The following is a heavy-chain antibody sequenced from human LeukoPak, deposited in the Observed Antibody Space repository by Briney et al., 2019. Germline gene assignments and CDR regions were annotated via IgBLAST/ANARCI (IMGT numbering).Heavy chain of an antibody. V-gene: IGHV4-34*01. CDR1: GGSFSGYY. J-gene: IGHJ4*02. CDR3: ARGSSSGWYPPDY. Sequence: PSETLSLTCAVYGGSFSGYYWSWIRQPPGKGLEWIGEINHSGSTNYNPSLKSRVTISVDTSKNQFSLKLSSVTAADTAVYYCARGSSSGWYPPDYWGQGALVTVSS. D-gene: IGHD6-19*01. CDR2: INHSGST.